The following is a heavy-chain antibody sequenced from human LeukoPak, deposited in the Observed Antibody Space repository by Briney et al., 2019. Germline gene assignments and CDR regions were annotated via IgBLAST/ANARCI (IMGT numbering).Heavy chain of an antibody. CDR1: GGSFSGYY. Sequence: PSETLSLTCAVYGGSFSGYYWSWIRQPPGKGLEWNVEINHSGSTNYNPSLRSRVTISVDTSKNQFSLKLSSATAADTAMYYCARGTLYSGWSYYFDYWGQGSQVTVSS. J-gene: IGHJ4*02. CDR2: INHSGST. V-gene: IGHV4-34*01. D-gene: IGHD6-19*01. CDR3: ARGTLYSGWSYYFDY.